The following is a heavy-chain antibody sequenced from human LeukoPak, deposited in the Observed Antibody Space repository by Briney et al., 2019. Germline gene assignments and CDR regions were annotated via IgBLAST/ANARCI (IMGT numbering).Heavy chain of an antibody. CDR1: GFTFSSYA. V-gene: IGHV3-30-3*01. J-gene: IGHJ4*02. CDR3: AGTIYLKGSPFDY. D-gene: IGHD1-1*01. CDR2: ISYDGSNK. Sequence: PGGSLRLSCAASGFTFSSYAMHWVRQAPGKGLEWVAVISYDGSNKYYAGSVKGRFTISRDNSKNTLYLQMNSLRAEDTAVYYCAGTIYLKGSPFDYWGQGTLVTVSS.